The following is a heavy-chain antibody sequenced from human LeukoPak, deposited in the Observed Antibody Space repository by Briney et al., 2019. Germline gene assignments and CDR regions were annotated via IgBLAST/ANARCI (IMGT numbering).Heavy chain of an antibody. CDR3: ARDSMPPDY. CDR2: IYYSGST. CDR1: GGSISSSSYY. V-gene: IGHV4-39*07. Sequence: SETLSLTCTVSGGSISSSSYYWGWIRQPPGKGLEWIGSIYYSGSTYYNPSLKSRVTISVDTSKNQFSLKLSSVTAADTAVYYCARDSMPPDYWGQGTLVTVSS. D-gene: IGHD2-2*01. J-gene: IGHJ4*02.